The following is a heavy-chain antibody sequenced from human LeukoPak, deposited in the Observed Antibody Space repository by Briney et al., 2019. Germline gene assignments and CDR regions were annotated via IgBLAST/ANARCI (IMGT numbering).Heavy chain of an antibody. V-gene: IGHV3-74*01. CDR3: AKGGATVIDY. D-gene: IGHD4-17*01. J-gene: IGHJ4*02. CDR1: GFTFSNYW. Sequence: GGSLRLSCAASGFTFSNYWMHWVRQAPGKGLVWVSRITSDGSSTTSADSVKGRFTISRDNAKNTLYLQMNSLRAEDTAVYYCAKGGATVIDYWGQGTLVTVSS. CDR2: ITSDGSST.